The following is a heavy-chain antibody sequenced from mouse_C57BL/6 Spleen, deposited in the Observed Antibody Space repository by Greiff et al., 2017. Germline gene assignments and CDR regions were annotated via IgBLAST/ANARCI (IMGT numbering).Heavy chain of an antibody. J-gene: IGHJ4*01. D-gene: IGHD1-1*01. CDR2: IRSKSNNYAT. Sequence: VQLQQSGGGLVQPKGSLKLSCAASGFSFNTYAMNWVRQAPGKGLEWVARIRSKSNNYATYYADSVKDRFTISRDDSESRLYLQMNNLKTEDTAMYYCVRPYYYGSSYNAMDYWGQGTSVTVSS. V-gene: IGHV10-1*01. CDR1: GFSFNTYA. CDR3: VRPYYYGSSYNAMDY.